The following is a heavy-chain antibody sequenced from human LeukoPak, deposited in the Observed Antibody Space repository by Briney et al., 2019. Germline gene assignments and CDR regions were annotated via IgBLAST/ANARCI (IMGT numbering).Heavy chain of an antibody. CDR3: ASSSVKGYYDFWSGYSY. D-gene: IGHD3-3*01. CDR2: IYSGGST. Sequence: GGSLRLSCAASGFTVSSNYMSWVRQAPGKGLEWVSVIYSGGSTYYADSVKGRFTISRDNSKNTLYLQMNSLRAEDTAVYYCASSSVKGYYDFWSGYSYWGQGTLVTVSS. J-gene: IGHJ4*02. V-gene: IGHV3-53*01. CDR1: GFTVSSNY.